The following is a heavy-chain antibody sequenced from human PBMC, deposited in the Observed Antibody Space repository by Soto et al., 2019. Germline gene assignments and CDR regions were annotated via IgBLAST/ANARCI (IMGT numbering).Heavy chain of an antibody. V-gene: IGHV3-30*18. CDR3: ANSRPHPTNLYSRSPGTEDYYFDY. CDR1: GFTFSSYG. J-gene: IGHJ4*02. CDR2: ISYDGSNK. Sequence: VGSLRLSCAASGFTFSSYGMHWVRQAPGKGLEWVAVISYDGSNKYYADSVKGRFTISRDNSKNTLYLQMNSLRAEDTAVYYCANSRPHPTNLYSRSPGTEDYYFDYWGQGTLVTVSS. D-gene: IGHD6-13*01.